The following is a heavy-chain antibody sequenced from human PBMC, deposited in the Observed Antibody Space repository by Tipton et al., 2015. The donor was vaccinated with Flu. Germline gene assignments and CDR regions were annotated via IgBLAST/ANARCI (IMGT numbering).Heavy chain of an antibody. Sequence: SLRLSCAASGFSVTNNYVTWVRQAPGKGLEWVSVIYTAGRTKSADSLRDRFTVSRDISKNMVYLQMNNLRVDDTAMYYCARDMGRGYGEWDSWGQRTLVTVSS. CDR2: IYTAGRT. D-gene: IGHD3-10*01. CDR3: ARDMGRGYGEWDS. V-gene: IGHV3-53*01. CDR1: GFSVTNNY. J-gene: IGHJ4*02.